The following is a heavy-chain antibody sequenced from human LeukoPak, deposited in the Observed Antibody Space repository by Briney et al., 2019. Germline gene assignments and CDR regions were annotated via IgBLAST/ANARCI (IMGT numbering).Heavy chain of an antibody. V-gene: IGHV1-8*01. CDR2: MNPNSGNT. CDR3: ARGYRSSTSCWYSDY. CDR1: GYTFISYD. J-gene: IGHJ4*02. D-gene: IGHD2-2*01. Sequence: ASVRVSCKVSGYTFISYDINWVRQATGQGLEWVGWMNPNSGNTGYAQKFQGRVTMTRSTSISTAYMELSRLTSEDTAVYYCARGYRSSTSCWYSDYWGQGTLVTVSS.